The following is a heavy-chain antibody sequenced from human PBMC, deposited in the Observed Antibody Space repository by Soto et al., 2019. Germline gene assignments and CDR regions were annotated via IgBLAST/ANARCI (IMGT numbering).Heavy chain of an antibody. CDR2: ISSSSSYI. D-gene: IGHD3-22*01. Sequence: LRLSCAASGFTFSSYSMNWVRQAPGKGLEWVSSISSSSSYIYYADSVKGRFTISRDNAKNSLYLQMNSLRAEDTAVYYCARDVGITMIVKWGQGTLVTVSS. CDR1: GFTFSSYS. J-gene: IGHJ4*02. V-gene: IGHV3-21*01. CDR3: ARDVGITMIVK.